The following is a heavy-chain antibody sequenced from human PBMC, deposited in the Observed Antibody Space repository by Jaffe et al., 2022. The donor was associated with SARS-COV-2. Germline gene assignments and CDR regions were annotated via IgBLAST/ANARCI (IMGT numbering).Heavy chain of an antibody. CDR1: GLNLRSNY. V-gene: IGHV3-53*01. J-gene: IGHJ6*02. CDR2: IHNDETT. D-gene: IGHD3-10*01. CDR3: TKDAPAVGDWGMEV. Sequence: EVQLVESGGGLIKPGGSLRLSCAASGLNLRSNYMSWVRQAPGKGLEWVAVIHNDETTNYADSVKGRFIISRDDSKNTLYLQMNSLRAEDTAVYYCTKDAPAVGDWGMEVWGQGTTVTVSS.